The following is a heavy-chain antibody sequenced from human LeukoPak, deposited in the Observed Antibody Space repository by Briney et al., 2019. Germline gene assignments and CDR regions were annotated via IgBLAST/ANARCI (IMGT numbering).Heavy chain of an antibody. Sequence: GGSLRLSCAASGFTFSSYWMSWVRQAPGKGLEWVANIKQDGSEKYYVDSVKGRFTISRDNAKNSLYLQMNSLRAEDTALYYCAKDLGLLPQYFQHWGQGTLVTVSS. CDR3: AKDLGLLPQYFQH. D-gene: IGHD2-15*01. J-gene: IGHJ1*01. CDR1: GFTFSSYW. V-gene: IGHV3-7*03. CDR2: IKQDGSEK.